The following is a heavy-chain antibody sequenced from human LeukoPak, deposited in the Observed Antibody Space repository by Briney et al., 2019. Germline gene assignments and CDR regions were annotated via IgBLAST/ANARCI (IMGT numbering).Heavy chain of an antibody. CDR2: ISGSGGST. CDR1: GFTFSSYA. CDR3: AKDLSAMVRGVPYNWFDP. V-gene: IGHV3-23*01. J-gene: IGHJ5*02. D-gene: IGHD3-10*01. Sequence: GGSLRLSCAASGFTFSSYAMSCVRQAPGKGLEWVSAISGSGGSTYYADSVKGRFTISRDNSKNTLYLQMNSLRAEDTAVYYCAKDLSAMVRGVPYNWFDPWGQGTLVTVSS.